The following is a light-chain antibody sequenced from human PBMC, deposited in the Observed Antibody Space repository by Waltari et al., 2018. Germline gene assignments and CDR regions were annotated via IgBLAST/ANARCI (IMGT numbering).Light chain of an antibody. CDR3: SSYTSSSTPYV. V-gene: IGLV2-14*01. Sequence: QSALTHPASVSVSPGQSHPLSCTGASSDVVGSNYVSWYQHHPDKPHNLMIYEVSNRPSGVSNRFSRSKSGNTASLTISGLQAEDEADYYCSSYTSSSTPYVFGTGTKVTVL. CDR2: EVS. CDR1: SSDVVGSNY. J-gene: IGLJ1*01.